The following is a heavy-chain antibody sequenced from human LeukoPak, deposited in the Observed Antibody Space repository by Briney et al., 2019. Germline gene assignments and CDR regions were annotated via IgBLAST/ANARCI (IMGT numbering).Heavy chain of an antibody. CDR2: ISAYNGNT. Sequence: ASVKVSCKASGYTFTSYGISWVRQAPGQGLEWMGWISAYNGNTNYAQKLQGRATMTTDTSTSTAYMELRSLRSDDTAVYYCARLYGYSSSWPRGDFDYWGQGTLVTVSS. CDR1: GYTFTSYG. CDR3: ARLYGYSSSWPRGDFDY. J-gene: IGHJ4*02. D-gene: IGHD6-13*01. V-gene: IGHV1-18*01.